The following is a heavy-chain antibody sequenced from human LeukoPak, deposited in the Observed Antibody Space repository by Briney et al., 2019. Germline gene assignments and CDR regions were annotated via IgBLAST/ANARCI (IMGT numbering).Heavy chain of an antibody. CDR1: GGSISSYY. J-gene: IGHJ4*02. Sequence: SETLSLTCTVSGGSISSYYWSWIRQPPGKGLEWIGYIYYSGSTNYNPSLKSRVTISVDTSKNQFSLKLSSVTAADTAVYYCARVGAGAGTGVWWYFDYWGQGTLVTVSS. D-gene: IGHD6-19*01. CDR2: IYYSGST. CDR3: ARVGAGAGTGVWWYFDY. V-gene: IGHV4-59*12.